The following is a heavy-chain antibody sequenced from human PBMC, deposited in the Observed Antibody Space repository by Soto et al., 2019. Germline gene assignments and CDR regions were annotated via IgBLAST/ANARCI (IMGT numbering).Heavy chain of an antibody. Sequence: QVQLVQSGAEVKKPGSSVKVSCRASGGLFSRFPITWVRQAPAQGLEWMGGIIPILGTANYAQKFQARLTISADEPTSTAYMELSSLRPEDTAVYYCARGIAAHDDAMYVWGQGTTVTVSS. CDR1: GGLFSRFP. D-gene: IGHD6-13*01. V-gene: IGHV1-69*01. J-gene: IGHJ6*02. CDR3: ARGIAAHDDAMYV. CDR2: IIPILGTA.